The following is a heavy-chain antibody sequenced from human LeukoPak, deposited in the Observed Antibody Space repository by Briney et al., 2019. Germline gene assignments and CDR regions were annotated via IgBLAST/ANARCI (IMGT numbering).Heavy chain of an antibody. CDR1: GGSFNGYY. D-gene: IGHD6-13*01. CDR3: ARLYSSSGGWFDP. Sequence: SETLSLTCAVYGGSFNGYYWSWIRQPPGKGLEWIGEINHSGSTSYNPSLKSRVTISVDTSKNQFSLKLSSVTAADTAVYYCARLYSSSGGWFDPWGQGTLVTVSS. J-gene: IGHJ5*02. V-gene: IGHV4-34*01. CDR2: INHSGST.